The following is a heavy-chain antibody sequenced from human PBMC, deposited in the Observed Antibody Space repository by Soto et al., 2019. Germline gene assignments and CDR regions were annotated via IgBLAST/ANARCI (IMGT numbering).Heavy chain of an antibody. Sequence: TGGSLRLSCAASGFTFSMYWMSWVRQAPGKGLEWVANIKKDGSEKYYVDFVKGRFTISRDNTKNSLYLQMNSLRAEDTAVYYCARLPYSGRYSDWYFDLWGRGTLVTVSS. V-gene: IGHV3-7*03. CDR2: IKKDGSEK. CDR3: ARLPYSGRYSDWYFDL. CDR1: GFTFSMYW. D-gene: IGHD1-26*01. J-gene: IGHJ2*01.